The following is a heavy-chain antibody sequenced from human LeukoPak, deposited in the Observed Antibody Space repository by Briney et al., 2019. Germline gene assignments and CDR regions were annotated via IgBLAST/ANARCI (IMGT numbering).Heavy chain of an antibody. Sequence: ASVKVSCKASGYTFTGYYMHWVRQAPGQGLEWMGRINPNSGGTNYAQKFQGRVTMTRDTSISTAYMELSRLRSDDTAVYYCARPKNWNYGEIDYWGQGTLVTVSS. D-gene: IGHD1-7*01. CDR2: INPNSGGT. CDR3: ARPKNWNYGEIDY. J-gene: IGHJ4*02. V-gene: IGHV1-2*06. CDR1: GYTFTGYY.